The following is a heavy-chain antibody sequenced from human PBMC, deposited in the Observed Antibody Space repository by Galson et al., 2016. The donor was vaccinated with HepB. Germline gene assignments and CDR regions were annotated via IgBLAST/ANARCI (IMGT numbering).Heavy chain of an antibody. CDR2: IFHSGTT. V-gene: IGHV4-39*01. Sequence: SETLSLTCTVSGGSISRSGGYWTWIRQSPGKGLDWIGSIFHSGTTYYNPSLKSRVSISGDTPNNQFSLKVNSVTAADTAVYFCARRGTNYIYDYWGQGTLVTVSS. CDR3: ARRGTNYIYDY. J-gene: IGHJ4*02. D-gene: IGHD4/OR15-4a*01. CDR1: GGSISRSGGY.